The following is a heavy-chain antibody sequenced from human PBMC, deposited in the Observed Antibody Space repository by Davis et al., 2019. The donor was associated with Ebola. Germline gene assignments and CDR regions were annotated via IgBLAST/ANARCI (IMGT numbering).Heavy chain of an antibody. Sequence: GESLKISCAASGFTFNNYWMSWVRQAPGKGLEWVANIKQDGSDKNYVDSVKGRFTISRDNAKNSLSLQMNSLRAEDTAVYYCARQYCSDTTCYTDAFDVWGQGTWVTVSS. V-gene: IGHV3-7*01. CDR1: GFTFNNYW. CDR3: ARQYCSDTTCYTDAFDV. J-gene: IGHJ3*01. D-gene: IGHD2-2*02. CDR2: IKQDGSDK.